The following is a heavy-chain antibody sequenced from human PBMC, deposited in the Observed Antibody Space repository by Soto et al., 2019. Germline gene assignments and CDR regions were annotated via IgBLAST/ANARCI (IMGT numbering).Heavy chain of an antibody. CDR3: GRGWGYDISDYYSAY. J-gene: IGHJ4*02. CDR2: IIPIFGTA. CDR1: GGTFSRHA. Sequence: QVQLVQSGAEVRKPGSSVKVSCKASGGTFSRHAISWVRQAPGQGLEWMGGIIPIFGTANHAQKFQGRVTIIADKSTSTAYRERSSLSFEDTAIYSGGRGWGYDISDYYSAYWGQGTLVIVSS. V-gene: IGHV1-69*06. D-gene: IGHD3-22*01.